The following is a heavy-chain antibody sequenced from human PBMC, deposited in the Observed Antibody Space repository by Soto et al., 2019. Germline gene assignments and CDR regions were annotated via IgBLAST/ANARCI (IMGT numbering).Heavy chain of an antibody. CDR1: GYTFTSYY. CDR2: ISGSGDTP. V-gene: IGHV3-23*01. CDR3: AKEGTSGLYYFDY. Sequence: GASVKVSCKASGYTFTSYYMHWVRQAPGKGLEWVSIISGSGDTPYYADSVKGRFTISRDNSRNTLYLQMNSLRAGDSAKYYCAKEGTSGLYYFDYWGPGTLVTVSS. J-gene: IGHJ4*02. D-gene: IGHD6-19*01.